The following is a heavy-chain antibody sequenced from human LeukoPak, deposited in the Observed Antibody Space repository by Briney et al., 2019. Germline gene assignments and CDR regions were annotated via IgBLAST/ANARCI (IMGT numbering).Heavy chain of an antibody. V-gene: IGHV3-21*04. CDR1: GFTFSTYS. D-gene: IGHD3-10*01. CDR2: ISSSRSYI. J-gene: IGHJ4*02. Sequence: GGSLRLSCAASGFTFSTYSVNWVRQAPGKGLEWVSSISSSRSYIYYTDSVKGRFTISRDNAKNSLYLQMNSLRAEDTALYYCAKDYYGSGSYYYFDYWGQGTLVTVSS. CDR3: AKDYYGSGSYYYFDY.